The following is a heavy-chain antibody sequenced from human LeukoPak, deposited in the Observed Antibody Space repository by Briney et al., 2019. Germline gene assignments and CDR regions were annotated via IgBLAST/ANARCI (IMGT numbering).Heavy chain of an antibody. CDR1: GYSISSSSYY. D-gene: IGHD2-2*02. J-gene: IGHJ4*02. Sequence: SETLSLTCIVSGYSISSSSYYWGWIRQPPGKGLEWIGRIYTSGSTNYNPSLKSRVTMSVDTSKNQFSLKPSSVTAADTAVYYCARAPLRGCSSTSCYTFDYWGQGTLVTVSS. CDR2: IYTSGST. V-gene: IGHV4-39*07. CDR3: ARAPLRGCSSTSCYTFDY.